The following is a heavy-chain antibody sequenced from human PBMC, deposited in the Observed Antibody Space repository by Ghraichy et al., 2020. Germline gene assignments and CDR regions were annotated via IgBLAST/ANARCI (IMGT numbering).Heavy chain of an antibody. J-gene: IGHJ4*02. CDR2: TRNKANSYTT. CDR3: AKITGTDY. V-gene: IGHV3-72*01. Sequence: LSLTCAASGFTFSDHYMDWVRQAPGKGLEWVGRTRNKANSYTTEYAASVKGRFTISRDDSKNSLYLQMNSLKTEDTAVYYCAKITGTDYWGQGTLVTVSS. CDR1: GFTFSDHY. D-gene: IGHD1-20*01.